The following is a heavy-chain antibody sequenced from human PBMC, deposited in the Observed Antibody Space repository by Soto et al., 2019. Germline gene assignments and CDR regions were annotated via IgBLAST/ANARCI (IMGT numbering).Heavy chain of an antibody. CDR1: GYTFTSYA. D-gene: IGHD3-9*01. J-gene: IGHJ3*02. CDR3: ARDSGLDFDWFGAFDI. V-gene: IGHV1-3*01. Sequence: ALLKLSCKASGYTFTSYAMHWVRQAPGQRLEWMGWINAGNGNTKYSQKFQGRVTITRDTSASTAYMELSSLRSEDTAVYYCARDSGLDFDWFGAFDIWGQGTMVTVSS. CDR2: INAGNGNT.